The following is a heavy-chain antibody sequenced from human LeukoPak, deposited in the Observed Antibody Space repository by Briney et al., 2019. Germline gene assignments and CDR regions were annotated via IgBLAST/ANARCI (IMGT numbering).Heavy chain of an antibody. CDR2: INPNSGGT. V-gene: IGHV1-2*02. Sequence: ASVKVSCKASGYTFTGYYMHWVRQAPGQGLEWMGWINPNSGGTNYAQKFQGRVTMTRDTSISTAYMELSRLRSDGTAVYYCAREAQLLWFGELWNPAFDIWGQGTMVTVSS. CDR1: GYTFTGYY. CDR3: AREAQLLWFGELWNPAFDI. J-gene: IGHJ3*02. D-gene: IGHD3-10*01.